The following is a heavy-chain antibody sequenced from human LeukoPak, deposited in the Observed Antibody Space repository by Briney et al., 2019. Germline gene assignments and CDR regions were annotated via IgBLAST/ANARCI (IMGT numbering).Heavy chain of an antibody. CDR2: IKQDGSEK. J-gene: IGHJ4*02. Sequence: GGSLRLSCEGSGFDFSSYGMHWVRQAPGKGLEWVANIKQDGSEKYYVDSVKGRFTISRDNAKNSLYLQMNSLRAEDTAVYYCARDKIVGATYFDYWGQGTLVTVSS. D-gene: IGHD1-26*01. V-gene: IGHV3-7*01. CDR1: GFDFSSYG. CDR3: ARDKIVGATYFDY.